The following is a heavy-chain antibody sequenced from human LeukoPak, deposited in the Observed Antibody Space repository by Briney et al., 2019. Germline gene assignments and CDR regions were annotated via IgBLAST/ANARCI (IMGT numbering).Heavy chain of an antibody. CDR1: GFTFGSHV. CDR3: ARSFLNYYDSRGYPYFFDN. D-gene: IGHD3-22*01. J-gene: IGHJ4*02. CDR2: ISSRSSFV. Sequence: GSLRLSCPASGFTFGSHVMNWVRQAPGKGLEWVSSISSRSSFVYYADSVKGRFTISRVDAKSSLYLQMNSLRAEDTAMYYCARSFLNYYDSRGYPYFFDNWGQGTLVTVSS. V-gene: IGHV3-21*01.